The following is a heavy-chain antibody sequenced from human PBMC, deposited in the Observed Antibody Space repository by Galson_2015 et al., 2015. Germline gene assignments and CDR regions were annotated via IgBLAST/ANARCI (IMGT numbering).Heavy chain of an antibody. Sequence: SLRLSCAASGFTFSSYPMHWVRQAPGKGLEWVAFISYDVNNKYYADSVKGRFTISRDNSKNTLFLQMNSLRTEDTAVYYCAKDRGDKMDVWGQGTTVTVSS. V-gene: IGHV3-30-3*01. CDR2: ISYDVNNK. CDR3: AKDRGDKMDV. D-gene: IGHD3-10*01. CDR1: GFTFSSYP. J-gene: IGHJ6*02.